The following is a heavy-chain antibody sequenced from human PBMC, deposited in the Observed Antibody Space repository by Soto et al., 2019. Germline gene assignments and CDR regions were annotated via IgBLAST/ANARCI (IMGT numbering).Heavy chain of an antibody. CDR2: IYPGDSDT. CDR1: GYSFTSYW. Sequence: GESLKISCKGSGYSFTSYWIGWVRQMPGKGLEWMGIIYPGDSDTRYSPSFQGQVTISADKSISTAYLQWSSLKASDTAMYYCARHRYCSGGSCRSYYCYGMDVWGQGTTVTVSS. V-gene: IGHV5-51*01. J-gene: IGHJ6*02. D-gene: IGHD2-15*01. CDR3: ARHRYCSGGSCRSYYCYGMDV.